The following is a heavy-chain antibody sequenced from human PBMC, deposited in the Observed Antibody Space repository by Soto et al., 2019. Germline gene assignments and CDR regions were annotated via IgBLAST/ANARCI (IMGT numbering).Heavy chain of an antibody. V-gene: IGHV3-23*01. J-gene: IGHJ4*02. Sequence: GGSLRLSCAASGFTFSSYAMSWVRQAPGKGLEWVSAIRGSGGSTYYAESVKGRFTISRDNSKNTLYLQMNSLRAVDTAVYYCAKDGSKGDFYDSSGYFPSFDYWGQGTLVTVSS. CDR3: AKDGSKGDFYDSSGYFPSFDY. D-gene: IGHD3-22*01. CDR2: IRGSGGST. CDR1: GFTFSSYA.